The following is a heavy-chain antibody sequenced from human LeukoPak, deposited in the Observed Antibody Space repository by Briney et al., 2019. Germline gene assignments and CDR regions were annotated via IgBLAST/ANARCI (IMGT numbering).Heavy chain of an antibody. CDR3: AKDTGDI. V-gene: IGHV3-21*04. CDR2: ITASSTAI. D-gene: IGHD1-14*01. Sequence: GGSLRLSCAASGFTFNTYTMNWVRQAPGKGLEWVSSITASSTAIYSADSVKGRFTISRDNAKNSLYLQMNSLRAEDTALYYCAKDTGDIWGQGTMVTVSS. J-gene: IGHJ3*02. CDR1: GFTFNTYT.